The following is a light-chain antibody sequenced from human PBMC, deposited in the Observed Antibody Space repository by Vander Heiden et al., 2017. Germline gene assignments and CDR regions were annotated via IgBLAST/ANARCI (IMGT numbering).Light chain of an antibody. CDR1: QVSSSY. J-gene: IGKJ3*01. V-gene: IGKV1-8*01. CDR2: AAS. CDR3: QQYYSYPFT. Sequence: RMTKSPSSFSASTGDRVTITCRASQVSSSYLAWYQQKPGKAPKLLIYAASTLQSGVPSRFSGSGSGTDFTLTISCLQSEDFATYYCQQYYSYPFTFGPGTKVDIK.